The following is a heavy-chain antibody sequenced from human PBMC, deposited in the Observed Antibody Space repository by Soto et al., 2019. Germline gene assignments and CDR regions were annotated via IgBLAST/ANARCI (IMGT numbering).Heavy chain of an antibody. CDR3: ARVSWREKYGMDV. J-gene: IGHJ6*02. Sequence: ASVKVSCKASGYTFTSYGIHWVRQAPGQRLEWTGWINAGNGNTKYSEKFQGRVTITRDTSASTAYLYLQMNRLRAEDTAVYYCARVSWREKYGMDVWGQGTTVTVSS. V-gene: IGHV1-3*01. CDR1: GYTFTSYG. CDR2: INAGNGNT.